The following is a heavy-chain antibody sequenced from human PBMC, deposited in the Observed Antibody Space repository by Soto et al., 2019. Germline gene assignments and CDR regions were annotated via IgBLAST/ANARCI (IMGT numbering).Heavy chain of an antibody. J-gene: IGHJ5*02. CDR2: MNPNSGNT. CDR3: AREGVRTYYDFWSGYPNWFDP. D-gene: IGHD3-3*01. V-gene: IGHV1-8*01. Sequence: ASVKVSCKASGYTFTRYYINWVRQATGQGLEWMGWMNPNSGNTGYAQKFQGRVTMTRNTSISTAYMELSSLRSEDTAVYYCAREGVRTYYDFWSGYPNWFDPWGQGTLVTVSS. CDR1: GYTFTRYY.